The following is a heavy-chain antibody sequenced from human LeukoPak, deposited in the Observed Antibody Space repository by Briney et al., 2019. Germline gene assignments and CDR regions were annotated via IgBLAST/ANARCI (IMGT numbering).Heavy chain of an antibody. CDR1: GFTVSSNY. CDR2: IYSGGST. CDR3: ARALSWGGYDY. D-gene: IGHD3-16*01. V-gene: IGHV3-53*01. J-gene: IGHJ4*02. Sequence: PGGSLRLSCAASGFTVSSNYMSWVRQAPGKGLEWVSVIYSGGSTYYADSVKGRFTISRDNSKSTLYLQMNSLRAEDTAVYYCARALSWGGYDYWGQGTLVTVSS.